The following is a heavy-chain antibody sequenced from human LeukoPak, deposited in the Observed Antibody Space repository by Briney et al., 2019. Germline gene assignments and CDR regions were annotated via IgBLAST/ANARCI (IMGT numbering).Heavy chain of an antibody. CDR1: GFTFSSYW. CDR3: ARQGFWSGYYFDY. V-gene: IGHV3-7*01. J-gene: IGHJ4*02. Sequence: GGSLRLSCAASGFTFSSYWMTWVRQAPGKGLEWVANINQDGTEKYYVDSVKGRFTISRDNAKNSLYLQMSSLRAEDTALYYCARQGFWSGYYFDYWGQGTLVTVSS. CDR2: INQDGTEK. D-gene: IGHD3-3*01.